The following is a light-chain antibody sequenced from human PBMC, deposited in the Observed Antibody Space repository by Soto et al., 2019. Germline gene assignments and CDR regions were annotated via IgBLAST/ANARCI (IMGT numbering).Light chain of an antibody. V-gene: IGKV3-15*01. CDR3: LQFDSWTNT. J-gene: IGKJ5*01. CDR1: QSVTTN. Sequence: EIVLTQSPATLSVSPGERATLSCRASQSVTTNLAWYQQKPGQVPRLLISGASTRATDIPARFSGSGSGTEFTLAISSQQSEDLAVYYCLQFDSWTNTFGQGTRLEIK. CDR2: GAS.